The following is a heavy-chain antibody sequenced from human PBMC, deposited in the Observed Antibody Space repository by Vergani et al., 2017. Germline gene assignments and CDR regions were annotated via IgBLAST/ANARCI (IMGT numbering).Heavy chain of an antibody. CDR3: VKEKIDLGSYFFDS. J-gene: IGHJ4*01. Sequence: EVHLLESGGGLVQSGGSLRLPCAASGFTFSNSAVSWVPQARGRALAWVSSISGPGLSTYYADSVKGRFSISRDNSKNTVFLQMHSLRAEDTAIYYCVKEKIDLGSYFFDSWGHGILVTVSS. V-gene: IGHV3-23*01. CDR1: GFTFSNSA. D-gene: IGHD2/OR15-2a*01. CDR2: ISGPGLST.